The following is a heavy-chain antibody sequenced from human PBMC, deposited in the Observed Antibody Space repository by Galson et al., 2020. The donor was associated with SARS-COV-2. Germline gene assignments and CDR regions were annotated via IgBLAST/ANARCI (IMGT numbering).Heavy chain of an antibody. Sequence: SETLSLTCAVSGGSISSGAYYWSWIRQLPGRGLEWIGYIYHTGGTYYNPSLKSRLTISVETSKNQFSLKLSSVTDADTAVYYCAAGPVAGTGEWGQGTLVTVSA. CDR3: AAGPVAGTGE. J-gene: IGHJ4*02. CDR1: GGSISSGAYY. V-gene: IGHV4-31*11. CDR2: IYHTGGT. D-gene: IGHD6-19*01.